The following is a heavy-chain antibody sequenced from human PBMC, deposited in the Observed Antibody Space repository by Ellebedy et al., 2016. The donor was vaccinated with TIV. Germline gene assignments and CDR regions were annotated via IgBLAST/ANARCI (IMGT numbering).Heavy chain of an antibody. CDR3: ARAIYSASYL. D-gene: IGHD4-11*01. CDR1: GFDFSSYW. CDR2: INEDGTNK. Sequence: GESLKISCAASGFDFSSYWMTWVRQAPGKGLEWVANINEDGTNKHYVDSVKGRFTISRDNAGNSLYLQMNSLGAEDTAVYYCARAIYSASYLWGRGTLVTVSS. V-gene: IGHV3-7*01. J-gene: IGHJ2*01.